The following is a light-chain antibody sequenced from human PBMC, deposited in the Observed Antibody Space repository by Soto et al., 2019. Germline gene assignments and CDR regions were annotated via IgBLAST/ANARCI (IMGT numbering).Light chain of an antibody. CDR1: QDISNY. V-gene: IGKV1-33*01. Sequence: DIQMTQSPSSLSASVGDRVTITCQASQDISNYFNWYQHKPGKAPKLLIYDASNLETGVPSRFSGSGSGTDFTFTISSLQPEDIATYYCQQYDNLLPGMYTFGQGTKLEIK. CDR2: DAS. CDR3: QQYDNLLPGMYT. J-gene: IGKJ2*01.